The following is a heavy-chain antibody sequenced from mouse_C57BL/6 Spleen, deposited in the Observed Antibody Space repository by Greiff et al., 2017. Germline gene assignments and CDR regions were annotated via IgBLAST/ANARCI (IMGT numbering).Heavy chain of an antibody. V-gene: IGHV1-82*01. CDR1: GYAFSSSW. J-gene: IGHJ1*03. CDR3: ARSCYDYDGRWYFDV. D-gene: IGHD2-4*01. Sequence: VQLQQSGPELVKPGASVKISCKAFGYAFSSSWMNWVKQRPGKGLEWIGRIYPGDGDTNYNGKFKGKATRTADKSSSTAYMQLSSLTSEDSAVYFCARSCYDYDGRWYFDVWGTEATVAISS. CDR2: IYPGDGDT.